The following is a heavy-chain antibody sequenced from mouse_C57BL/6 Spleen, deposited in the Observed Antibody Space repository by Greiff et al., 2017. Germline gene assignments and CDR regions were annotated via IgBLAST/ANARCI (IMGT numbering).Heavy chain of an antibody. CDR2: IYPGDGDT. CDR1: GYAFSSSW. J-gene: IGHJ2*01. V-gene: IGHV1-82*01. D-gene: IGHD2-4*01. CDR3: ARSIIYYDYDVSYFDY. Sequence: QVQLQQSGPELVKPGASVKISCKASGYAFSSSWMNWVKQRPGKGLEWIGRIYPGDGDTNYNGKFKGKATLTADKSSSTAYMQLSSLTSEDSAVYFCARSIIYYDYDVSYFDYWGQGTTLTVSS.